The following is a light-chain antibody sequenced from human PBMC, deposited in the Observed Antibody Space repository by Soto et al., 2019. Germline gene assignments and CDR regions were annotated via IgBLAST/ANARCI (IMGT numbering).Light chain of an antibody. CDR3: QQCNGYSTWT. Sequence: DIQMTQSPSTLSASVGDRVTITCRASQSVNNRLAWYQQKPGKVPKVLIYDASSLTSGVPSRFSGSGSGTEFTLTISSLQPDDFGTYFCQQCNGYSTWTFGQGTKVDIK. CDR1: QSVNNR. V-gene: IGKV1-5*01. J-gene: IGKJ1*01. CDR2: DAS.